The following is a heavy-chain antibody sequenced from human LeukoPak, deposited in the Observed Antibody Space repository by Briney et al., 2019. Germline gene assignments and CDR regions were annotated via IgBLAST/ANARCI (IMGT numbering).Heavy chain of an antibody. V-gene: IGHV4-59*01. Sequence: PSETLSLTCTVSGGSISTYHWNWIRQSPEKGLEWIGYIQSTGNSNYNPSLKSRVTMSVDMSRNQIVLNLSSVTAADTAVYFCARDKQHSYGRYFDHWGQGTLVTVSS. CDR2: IQSTGNS. J-gene: IGHJ4*02. CDR1: GGSISTYH. D-gene: IGHD5-18*01. CDR3: ARDKQHSYGRYFDH.